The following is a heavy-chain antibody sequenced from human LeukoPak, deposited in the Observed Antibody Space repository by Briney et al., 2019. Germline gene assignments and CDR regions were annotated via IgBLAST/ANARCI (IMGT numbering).Heavy chain of an antibody. CDR2: IYTSGST. Sequence: PSETLCLTCTASGGSISSYYWSWIRQPAGKGLEWIGRIYTSGSTNYNPSLKSRVTMSVDTSKNQFSLKLSSVTAADTAVYYCARSSRITMIRSPDAFDVWGQGTMVTVSS. CDR3: ARSSRITMIRSPDAFDV. J-gene: IGHJ3*01. D-gene: IGHD3-22*01. CDR1: GGSISSYY. V-gene: IGHV4-4*07.